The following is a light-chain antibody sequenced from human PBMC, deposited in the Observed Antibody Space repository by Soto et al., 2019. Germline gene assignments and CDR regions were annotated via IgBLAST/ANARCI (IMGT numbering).Light chain of an antibody. J-gene: IGLJ3*02. CDR3: YSYTSSVTWV. CDR2: EVT. Sequence: QSAPTQPASVSGSPGQSITISCTGTSSDVGGYNYVSWYQQHPGKAPKLIIYEVTNRPSGVSNRFSGSKSGNTASLTISGLQAEDEADYYCYSYTSSVTWVFGGGTKVTVL. V-gene: IGLV2-14*01. CDR1: SSDVGGYNY.